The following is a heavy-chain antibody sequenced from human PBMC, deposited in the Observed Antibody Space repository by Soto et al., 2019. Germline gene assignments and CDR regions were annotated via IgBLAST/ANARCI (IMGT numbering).Heavy chain of an antibody. V-gene: IGHV1-69*12. D-gene: IGHD5-12*01. Sequence: QVQLVQSGAEVKKPGSSVKVSCKASGGTFSSYAISWVRQAPGQGLEWVGGIIPIFGTANYAQKLQGRVTITADETTSTAYMELSSLRSENTAVYSFSRDQDSGYVINLLYFYNMDVWGQGTTVTVSS. CDR3: SRDQDSGYVINLLYFYNMDV. CDR2: IIPIFGTA. CDR1: GGTFSSYA. J-gene: IGHJ6*02.